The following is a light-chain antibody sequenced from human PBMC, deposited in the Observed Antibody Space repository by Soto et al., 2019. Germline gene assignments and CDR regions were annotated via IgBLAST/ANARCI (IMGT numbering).Light chain of an antibody. CDR1: SGHSSYA. J-gene: IGLJ2*01. Sequence: QPVLTQSPSASASLGASVKLTCTLSSGHSSYAIAWHQQQPEKGPRYLMKLDSDGSHTKGDAIPDRFSGSSSWAERYLTISSLQSEDEADYYCQTWGTGSHVVFGGGTKLTVL. V-gene: IGLV4-69*01. CDR2: LDSDGSH. CDR3: QTWGTGSHVV.